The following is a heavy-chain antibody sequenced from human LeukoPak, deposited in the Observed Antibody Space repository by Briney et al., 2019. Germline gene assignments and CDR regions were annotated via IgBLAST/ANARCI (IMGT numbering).Heavy chain of an antibody. D-gene: IGHD6-6*01. J-gene: IGHJ4*02. CDR3: AKERGIAARPLDYFDY. V-gene: IGHV3-74*01. CDR2: INTDGSTT. CDR1: GFTFSSYY. Sequence: GGSLRLSCAASGFTFSSYYMHWVRQAPGKGLVWVSRINTDGSTTRYADSVKGRFTISRDNSKNTLYLQMNSLRAEDTAVYYCAKERGIAARPLDYFDYWGQGTLVTVSS.